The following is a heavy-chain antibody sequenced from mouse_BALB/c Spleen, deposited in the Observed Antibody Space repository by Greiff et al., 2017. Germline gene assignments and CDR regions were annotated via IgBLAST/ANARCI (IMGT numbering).Heavy chain of an antibody. CDR1: GYTFTDYY. D-gene: IGHD1-2*01. CDR3: ARRLRLPYFDY. CDR2: IYPGSGNT. Sequence: VQLHQSGPELVKPGASVKISCKASGYTFTDYYINWVKQKPGQGLEWIGWIYPGSGNTKYNEKFKGKATLTVDTSSSTAYMQLSSLTSEDTAVYFCARRLRLPYFDYWGQGTTLTVSS. J-gene: IGHJ2*01. V-gene: IGHV1-84*02.